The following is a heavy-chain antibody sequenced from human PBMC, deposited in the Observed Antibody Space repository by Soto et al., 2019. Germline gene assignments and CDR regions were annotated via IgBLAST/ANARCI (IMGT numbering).Heavy chain of an antibody. CDR1: GFTFSSYG. J-gene: IGHJ6*02. V-gene: IGHV3-30*18. CDR3: ANPSSGRYYYYGMDV. D-gene: IGHD6-19*01. CDR2: ISYDGSNK. Sequence: QVQLVESGGGVVQPGRSLRLSCAASGFTFSSYGMHWVRQAPGKGLEWVADISYDGSNKYYADSVKGRFTISRDNSKNTLYLQMNSLRAEDTAVYYCANPSSGRYYYYGMDVWGQGTTVTVSS.